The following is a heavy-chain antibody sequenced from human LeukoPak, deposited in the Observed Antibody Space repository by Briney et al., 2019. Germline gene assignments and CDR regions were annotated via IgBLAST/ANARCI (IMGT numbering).Heavy chain of an antibody. CDR1: RYTFTSYG. V-gene: IGHV1-18*01. Sequence: GASVKVSCKASRYTFTSYGISWVRPAPGQGLEWMGWISAYNGNTNYAQKLQGRVTMTRNTSISTAYMELRSLRSEDTAVYYCARGIRAPVGRYYDILTGYYKWPYYYYMDVWGKGTTVTISS. CDR3: ARGIRAPVGRYYDILTGYYKWPYYYYMDV. J-gene: IGHJ6*03. D-gene: IGHD3-9*01. CDR2: ISAYNGNT.